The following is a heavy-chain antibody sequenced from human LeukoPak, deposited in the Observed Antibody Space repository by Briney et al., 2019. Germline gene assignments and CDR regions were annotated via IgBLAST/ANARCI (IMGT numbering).Heavy chain of an antibody. J-gene: IGHJ4*02. V-gene: IGHV4-39*01. Sequence: TSETLSLTCIVSGDSISSNNYYWGWIRQPPGKGLEWIGSIYYSGSTYYNPSLKSRVTISVDTSKNQFSLKLSSVTAADTAVYYCVYDILAGYYSPASFDYWGQGTLVTVSS. CDR1: GDSISSNNYY. D-gene: IGHD3-9*01. CDR2: IYYSGST. CDR3: VYDILAGYYSPASFDY.